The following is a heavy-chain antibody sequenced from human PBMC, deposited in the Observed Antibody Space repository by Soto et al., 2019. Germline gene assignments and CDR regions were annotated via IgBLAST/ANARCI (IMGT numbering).Heavy chain of an antibody. CDR2: IYYSGST. CDR1: GGSITSSSYY. Sequence: QLHLRESGPGLVKPSETLSLTCTVSGGSITSSSYYWGWIRQPPGKGLEWIGSIYYSGSTYYNPSRKSRATISVDTAKNQFSLKLSSVTAADTAVYYCATQEVGGSYVYTFDPWGQGTLVTVSS. CDR3: ATQEVGGSYVYTFDP. V-gene: IGHV4-39*01. D-gene: IGHD1-26*01. J-gene: IGHJ5*02.